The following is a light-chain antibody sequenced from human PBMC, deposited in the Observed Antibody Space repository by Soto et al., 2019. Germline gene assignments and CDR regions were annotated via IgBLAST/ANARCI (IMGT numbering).Light chain of an antibody. V-gene: IGKV3-20*01. J-gene: IGKJ2*01. CDR1: ETIGRAY. CDR2: ATS. CDR3: HQYATSPFA. Sequence: IVLTQSPGTLSLSPGERATVSCRASETIGRAYFAWYQHRPGRTPRLVLSATSNRAAGIPDRFGGSGSGADFNLTISGVDPEDFAVYYCHQYATSPFAFGQGTKLEI.